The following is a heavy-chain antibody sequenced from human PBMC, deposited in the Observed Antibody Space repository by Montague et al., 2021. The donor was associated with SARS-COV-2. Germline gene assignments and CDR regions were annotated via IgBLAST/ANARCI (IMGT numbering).Heavy chain of an antibody. V-gene: IGHV2-5*02. CDR3: ARYTSRMYGSFDY. J-gene: IGHJ4*02. CDR2: IYWDDDK. CDR1: GFSLNTNGMG. Sequence: PALVKPTQALTLTCTVSGFSLNTNGMGVGWIRQPPGEAPAWLALIYWDDDKRYSLSLKTRLTITKDTSRNQVVLTMTNVDPGDTGTYFCARYTSRMYGSFDYWGQGALVSVSS. D-gene: IGHD3-16*02.